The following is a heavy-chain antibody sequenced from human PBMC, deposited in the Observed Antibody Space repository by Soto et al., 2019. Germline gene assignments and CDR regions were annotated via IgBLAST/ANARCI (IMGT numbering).Heavy chain of an antibody. CDR1: GYTFTSYG. Sequence: ASVKVSCKASGYTFTSYGISWVRQAPGQGLEWMGWISAYNGNTNYAQKLQGRVTMTTDTSTSTAYMELRSLRPDDTAVYYCARDRYCTNGVCSFYYYGMDVWGQGTTVTVS. CDR3: ARDRYCTNGVCSFYYYGMDV. V-gene: IGHV1-18*01. D-gene: IGHD2-8*01. J-gene: IGHJ6*02. CDR2: ISAYNGNT.